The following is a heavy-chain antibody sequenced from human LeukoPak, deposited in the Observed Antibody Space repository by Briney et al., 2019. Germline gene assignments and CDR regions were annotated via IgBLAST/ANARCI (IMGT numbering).Heavy chain of an antibody. J-gene: IGHJ4*02. CDR1: GGSFSGYY. CDR3: ARGSRDGYKTFYYFDY. D-gene: IGHD5-24*01. CDR2: INHSGST. Sequence: SETLSLTCAVYGGSFSGYYWSWIRQPPGKGLEWIGEINHSGSTNYNPSLKSRVTISLDTSKNQFSLKLSSVTAADTAVYYCARGSRDGYKTFYYFDYWGQGTLVTVSS. V-gene: IGHV4-34*01.